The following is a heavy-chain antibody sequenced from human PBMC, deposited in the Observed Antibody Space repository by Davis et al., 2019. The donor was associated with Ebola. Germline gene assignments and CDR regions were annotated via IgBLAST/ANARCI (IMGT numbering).Heavy chain of an antibody. D-gene: IGHD7-27*01. Sequence: ASVKVSCKELGYTSTSNYMHWVRQTPGQGLEWMALMNPSRDASSYAQKFQGRVTVTSDTPTKTVYMELTGLTSEDTGVFYCATEPTGTGGFDYWGQGTVVTVFS. J-gene: IGHJ4*02. CDR3: ATEPTGTGGFDY. CDR1: GYTSTSNY. CDR2: MNPSRDAS. V-gene: IGHV1-46*01.